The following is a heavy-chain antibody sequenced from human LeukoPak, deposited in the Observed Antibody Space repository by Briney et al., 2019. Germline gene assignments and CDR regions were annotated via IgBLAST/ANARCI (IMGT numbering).Heavy chain of an antibody. CDR1: GYTFTSYD. CDR3: ARGWGVAAVYYYYYMDV. Sequence: ASVKVSCKASGYTFTSYDISWVRQATGQGLEWMGWMNPNSGNTGYAQKFQGRVTMTRNTSISTAYMELSSLRSEDTAVYYCARGWGVAAVYYYYYMDVWGKGTTVTISS. D-gene: IGHD6-13*01. V-gene: IGHV1-8*01. J-gene: IGHJ6*03. CDR2: MNPNSGNT.